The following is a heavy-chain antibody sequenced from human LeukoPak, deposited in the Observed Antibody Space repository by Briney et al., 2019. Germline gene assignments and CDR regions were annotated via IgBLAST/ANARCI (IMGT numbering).Heavy chain of an antibody. CDR1: GYSLTSFD. D-gene: IGHD3-22*01. CDR2: MNPNRGET. V-gene: IGHV1-8*01. J-gene: IGHJ6*03. Sequence: GASVEVSCNASGYSLTSFDINWVRQWSGQGLEWMGWMNPNRGETGYAPRFQGRVTMTTDTSTSTAYMELRSLRSDDTAVYYCARDRAYDSSGYYWGHVGYYYYYMDVWGKGTTVTVSS. CDR3: ARDRAYDSSGYYWGHVGYYYYYMDV.